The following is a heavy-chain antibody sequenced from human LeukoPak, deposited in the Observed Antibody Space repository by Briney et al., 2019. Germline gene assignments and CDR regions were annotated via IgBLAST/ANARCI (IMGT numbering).Heavy chain of an antibody. CDR1: GGSISSSNYY. D-gene: IGHD6-6*01. J-gene: IGHJ4*02. Sequence: SETLSLTCTVFGGSISSSNYYWAWFRQPPGKGLEWIGSIYYSGSTYYNPSLKSRVTISVDTSKNQFSLKLSSVTAADTAVYYCAAVSYYFDYWGQGTLVTVSS. V-gene: IGHV4-39*01. CDR2: IYYSGST. CDR3: AAVSYYFDY.